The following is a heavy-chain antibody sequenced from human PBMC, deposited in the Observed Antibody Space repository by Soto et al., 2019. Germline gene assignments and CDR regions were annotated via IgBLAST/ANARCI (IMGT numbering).Heavy chain of an antibody. J-gene: IGHJ4*02. CDR1: GGSVSSGSYY. D-gene: IGHD4-17*01. CDR3: ASRGTGDFLFDY. V-gene: IGHV4-61*01. Sequence: SETLSLTCTVSGGSVSSGSYYWSWIRQPPGKGLEWIGYIYYSGSTNYNPSLKSRVTISVDTSKNQFSLKLSSVTAADTAVYYCASRGTGDFLFDYWGQGTLVTVSS. CDR2: IYYSGST.